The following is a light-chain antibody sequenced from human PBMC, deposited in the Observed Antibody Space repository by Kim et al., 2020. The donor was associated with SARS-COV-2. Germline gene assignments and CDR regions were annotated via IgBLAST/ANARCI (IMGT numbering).Light chain of an antibody. CDR2: GAS. CDR3: QQYGNLPPWT. Sequence: SPGARATLSCRASQTIAGNFLAWYQQKPGQAPRLLIYGASTRATDIPDRFSGSGSGTDFTLTIGRLEPEDFAVYYCQQYGNLPPWTFGQGTKLEI. J-gene: IGKJ1*01. V-gene: IGKV3-20*01. CDR1: QTIAGNF.